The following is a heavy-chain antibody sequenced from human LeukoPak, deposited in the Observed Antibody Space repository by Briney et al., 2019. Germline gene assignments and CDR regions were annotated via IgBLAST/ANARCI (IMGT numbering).Heavy chain of an antibody. CDR2: ISSSSSTI. J-gene: IGHJ3*02. Sequence: GGSLRLSCAASGFTFSSYSMNWVRQAPGKGLEWVSYISSSSSTIYYADSAKGRFTISRDNAKNSLYLQMNSLRAEDTAVYYCAGVAAADDRAFDIWGQGTMVTVSS. D-gene: IGHD6-13*01. CDR3: AGVAAADDRAFDI. CDR1: GFTFSSYS. V-gene: IGHV3-48*01.